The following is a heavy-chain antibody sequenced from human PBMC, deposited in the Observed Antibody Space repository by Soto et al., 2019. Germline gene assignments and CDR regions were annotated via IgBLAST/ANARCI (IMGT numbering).Heavy chain of an antibody. D-gene: IGHD2-21*02. V-gene: IGHV3-30*18. Sequence: GGSLRLSCAASGFTFSNYGMHWVRQAPGKGLQWVAFTSFDESKIYYADSVRDRFTSSRDNSGNTLYLQLNSLRPEDTALYYCTKDQTTFCGGACPYYFDSRGQGTLVTVSS. CDR3: TKDQTTFCGGACPYYFDS. CDR1: GFTFSNYG. J-gene: IGHJ4*02. CDR2: TSFDESKI.